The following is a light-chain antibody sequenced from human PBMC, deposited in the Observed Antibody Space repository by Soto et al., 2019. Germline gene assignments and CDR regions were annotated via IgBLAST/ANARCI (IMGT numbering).Light chain of an antibody. V-gene: IGLV1-44*01. J-gene: IGLJ3*02. CDR1: NSNIGSNT. CDR2: TNN. CDR3: AAWDDRLNGPM. Sequence: QSVLTQPPSASGTPGQRVIISCSGNNSNIGSNTVNWYQQLPGTAPKLLIYTNNQRPSGVPDRFSGSKSGTSASLAISGLQSEDEADYYCAAWDDRLNGPMFGGGTQLTVL.